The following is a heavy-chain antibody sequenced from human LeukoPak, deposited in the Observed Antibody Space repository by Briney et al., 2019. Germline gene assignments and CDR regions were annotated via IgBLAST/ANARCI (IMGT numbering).Heavy chain of an antibody. CDR2: IIPIFGTA. Sequence: SVKVSCKASGGTFSSYAISWVRQAPGQGLEWMGGIIPIFGTANYAQKFQGRVTITADESMSTAYMELSGLRSEDTAVYYCARVGSIAARPWVGTFERYNWFDPWGQGTLVTVSS. D-gene: IGHD6-6*01. CDR3: ARVGSIAARPWVGTFERYNWFDP. V-gene: IGHV1-69*13. J-gene: IGHJ5*02. CDR1: GGTFSSYA.